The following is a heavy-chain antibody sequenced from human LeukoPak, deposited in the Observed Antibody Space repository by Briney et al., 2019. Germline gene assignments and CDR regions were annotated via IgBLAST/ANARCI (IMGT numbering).Heavy chain of an antibody. CDR2: ISSSGSTI. D-gene: IGHD3-22*01. CDR1: GFTFTDYY. Sequence: PEGSLRLSCAASGFTFTDYYMSWIRQTPGKGLEWVSYISSSGSTIYYADSVKGRFTISRDNAKNSLYPQMNSLRAEDTAVYYCARDPSTYYYDSSGNDYWGQGTLVTVSS. V-gene: IGHV3-11*04. J-gene: IGHJ4*02. CDR3: ARDPSTYYYDSSGNDY.